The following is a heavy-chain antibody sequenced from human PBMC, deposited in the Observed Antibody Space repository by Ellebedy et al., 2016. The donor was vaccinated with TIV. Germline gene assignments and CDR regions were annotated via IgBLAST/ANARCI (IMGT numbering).Heavy chain of an antibody. J-gene: IGHJ4*02. V-gene: IGHV4-34*01. Sequence: MPSETLSLTFAVYGWSFSGYDWTGIPQRPGRGRECMGEIKQRGSTNYNPSLKSRVTISVDTSKNQFSMKLSPVTAADTAVYFCARAARYYNFWTGYREHLDSWGQGTLVTVSS. CDR3: ARAARYYNFWTGYREHLDS. D-gene: IGHD3-3*01. CDR2: IKQRGST. CDR1: GWSFSGYD.